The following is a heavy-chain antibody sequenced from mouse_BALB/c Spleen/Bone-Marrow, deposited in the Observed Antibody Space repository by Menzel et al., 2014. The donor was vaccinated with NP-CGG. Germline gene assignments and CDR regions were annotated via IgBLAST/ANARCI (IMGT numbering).Heavy chain of an antibody. J-gene: IGHJ2*01. CDR1: GFTFSSYI. D-gene: IGHD2-14*01. CDR2: ICNGGGNT. V-gene: IGHV5-12-2*01. Sequence: EVHLVESGGGLVQPGGSLKLSCAASGFTFSSYIMSWVRQTPEKRLEWVAYICNGGGNTYYPDTVKGRFIISRDNAKNTLCLQMSSLKSEDTAMYYCVRHRYDGYYFDYWGQGTTLTVSS. CDR3: VRHRYDGYYFDY.